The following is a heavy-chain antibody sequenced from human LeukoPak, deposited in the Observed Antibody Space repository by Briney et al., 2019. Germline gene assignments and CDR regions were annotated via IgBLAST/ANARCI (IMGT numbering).Heavy chain of an antibody. D-gene: IGHD6-13*01. Sequence: GGSLRLSCAASGFTFSRYWMHWVRQAPGKGLVWVSGINSDGSSTTYAGSVKGRFTISRDNAKNTLHLQMNSLRAEDTAVYYCAREYSRWFDYWGQGTLVTVSS. CDR3: AREYSRWFDY. V-gene: IGHV3-74*01. CDR1: GFTFSRYW. J-gene: IGHJ4*02. CDR2: INSDGSST.